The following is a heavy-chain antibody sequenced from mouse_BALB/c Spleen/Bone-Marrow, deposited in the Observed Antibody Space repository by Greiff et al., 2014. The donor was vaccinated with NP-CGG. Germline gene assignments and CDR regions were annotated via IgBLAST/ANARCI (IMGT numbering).Heavy chain of an antibody. CDR2: IDPANGNT. D-gene: IGHD1-2*01. CDR1: GFNIKDTY. Sequence: EVQLQQSGAELVKPGASVKLSCTASGFNIKDTYMHWVKQRPEQGLERIGRIDPANGNTKYDPKFQGKATITADTSSNTAYLQLSSLTSEDTAVYYCAIYYYGYYFDYWGQGTTLTVSS. J-gene: IGHJ2*01. V-gene: IGHV14-3*02. CDR3: AIYYYGYYFDY.